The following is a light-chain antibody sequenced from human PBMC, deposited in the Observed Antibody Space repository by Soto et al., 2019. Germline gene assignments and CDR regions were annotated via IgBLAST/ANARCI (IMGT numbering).Light chain of an antibody. Sequence: QSALIQPPSASGSPGQSVTISCTGTSSDVGGYNFVSWYQQHPGKAPKLMIYEVSERPSGVPDRFSGSKSGNTASLTVSGLQAEDEADYCCSSYAGSNIVVFGGGTKLTVL. J-gene: IGLJ2*01. CDR1: SSDVGGYNF. CDR3: SSYAGSNIVV. V-gene: IGLV2-8*01. CDR2: EVS.